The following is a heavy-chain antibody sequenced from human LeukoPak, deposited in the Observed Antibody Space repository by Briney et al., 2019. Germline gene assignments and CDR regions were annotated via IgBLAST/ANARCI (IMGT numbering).Heavy chain of an antibody. D-gene: IGHD4-17*01. Sequence: ASVKVSCKASGYTFTGYYMHWVRQAPGQGLEWMGWINPNSGGTNYAQKFQGRVTMTRDTSISTAYMELSRLRSDDTAVYYCAREKASTVTNPGGSWSAPGGQEPRAPFSS. V-gene: IGHV1-2*02. CDR1: GYTFTGYY. CDR3: AREKASTVTNPGGSWSAP. J-gene: IGHJ5*02. CDR2: INPNSGGT.